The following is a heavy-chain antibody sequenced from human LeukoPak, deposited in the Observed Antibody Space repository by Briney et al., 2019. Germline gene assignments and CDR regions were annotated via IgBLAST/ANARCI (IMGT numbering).Heavy chain of an antibody. CDR2: IYSGGST. CDR1: GFTVSSNY. J-gene: IGHJ3*02. D-gene: IGHD5-24*01. CDR3: ARDRFRRDGYNYGRDGAFDI. Sequence: GGSLRLSGAASGFTVSSNYMSWVRQAPGKGLEWVSVIYSGGSTYYADSVKGRFTISRDNSKNTLYLQMNSLRAEDTAVYYCARDRFRRDGYNYGRDGAFDIWGQGTMVTVSS. V-gene: IGHV3-66*01.